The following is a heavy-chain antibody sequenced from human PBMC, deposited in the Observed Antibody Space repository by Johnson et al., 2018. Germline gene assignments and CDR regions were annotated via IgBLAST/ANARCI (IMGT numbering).Heavy chain of an antibody. CDR1: GFTFSNYG. CDR2: ISFDGSFQ. D-gene: IGHD3-22*01. V-gene: IGHV3-30*03. CDR3: ARENPTMIAFEI. J-gene: IGHJ3*02. Sequence: QVQLVQSGGGVVQPGRSLRLSCAVSGFTFSNYGMHWVRQAPGKGLEWVALISFDGSFQHYADSVKGRFTISRDSSKNTLFLEMTSLRPEDTAIYYWARENPTMIAFEIGGQGKMVTVSS.